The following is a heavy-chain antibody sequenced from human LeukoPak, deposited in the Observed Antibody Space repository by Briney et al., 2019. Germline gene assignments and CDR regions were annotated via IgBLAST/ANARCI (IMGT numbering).Heavy chain of an antibody. V-gene: IGHV1-8*03. CDR2: MNPNSGNT. D-gene: IGHD6-6*01. J-gene: IGHJ3*02. Sequence: ASVKVSCKASGYNFLSYDINWVRQAPGQGLEWMGWMNPNSGNTGYAQKFQGRVTFTRDNSITTAYMELSSLRSEGTAVYYCTRSSSWSAARREAFDIWGQGTMVTVPS. CDR3: TRSSSWSAARREAFDI. CDR1: GYNFLSYD.